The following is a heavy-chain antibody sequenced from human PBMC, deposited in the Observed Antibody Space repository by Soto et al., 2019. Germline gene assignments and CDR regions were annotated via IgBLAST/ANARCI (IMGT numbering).Heavy chain of an antibody. CDR3: ARAPRDGYNYFDY. D-gene: IGHD5-12*01. V-gene: IGHV4-59*01. CDR1: GGSISSYY. Sequence: QVQLQESGPGLVKPSETLSLTCTVSGGSISSYYWSWIRQPPGKGLEWIGYIYYSGSTNYNPSLKSRVTISVDTSKNQFSLKLSSVTAADTAVYYCARAPRDGYNYFDYWGQGTLVTVSS. J-gene: IGHJ4*02. CDR2: IYYSGST.